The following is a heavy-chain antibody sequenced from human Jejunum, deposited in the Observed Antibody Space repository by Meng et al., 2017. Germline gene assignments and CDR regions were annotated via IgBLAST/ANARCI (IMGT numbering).Heavy chain of an antibody. J-gene: IGHJ5*02. CDR2: ISSSSSSK. Sequence: VQWGESVGGLVKPGGSLRLSCVASGPTLRGNTMSWVRQAPGKGLEWVSSISSSSSSKYYADSVRGRFTISRDNYKNTHYLQMNSLRVEDTAVYYCARGPGSGTYFSWFDPWGQGTLVTVSS. D-gene: IGHD3-10*01. CDR1: GPTLRGNT. V-gene: IGHV3-21*06. CDR3: ARGPGSGTYFSWFDP.